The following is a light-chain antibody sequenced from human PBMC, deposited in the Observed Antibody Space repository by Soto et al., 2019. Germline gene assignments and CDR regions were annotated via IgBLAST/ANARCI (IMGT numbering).Light chain of an antibody. V-gene: IGKV3-20*01. Sequence: EIVLTQSPGTLSLSPGERATLSCRASQTIRSNYLAWYQQRPGQAPRLLIYGASSRATDIPDRFSGSASGTDFTLTILRLEPEDFVVYYCQQYGSSPWTFGQGTKV. J-gene: IGKJ1*01. CDR2: GAS. CDR1: QTIRSNY. CDR3: QQYGSSPWT.